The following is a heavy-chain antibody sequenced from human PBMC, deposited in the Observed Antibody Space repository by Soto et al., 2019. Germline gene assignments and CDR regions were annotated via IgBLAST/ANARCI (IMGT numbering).Heavy chain of an antibody. CDR3: ARSGIVVVPAAHDGAFDI. CDR1: GGSISSSSYY. V-gene: IGHV4-39*01. D-gene: IGHD2-2*01. J-gene: IGHJ3*02. Sequence: SETLSLTCTVSGGSISSSSYYWGWIRQPPGKGLEWIGSIYYSGSTYYNPSLKSRVTISVDTSKNQFSLKLSSVTAADTAVYYCARSGIVVVPAAHDGAFDIWGQGTMVTVSS. CDR2: IYYSGST.